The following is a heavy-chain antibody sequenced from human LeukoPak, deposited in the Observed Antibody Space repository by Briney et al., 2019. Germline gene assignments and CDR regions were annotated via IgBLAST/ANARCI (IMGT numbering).Heavy chain of an antibody. J-gene: IGHJ4*02. Sequence: GGSLRLSCAASGFTVNSNYMSWVRQAPGKGLEWVSIIYTTATTYYAGSVKGRFTISRDNSKNTLYLQMNSLRVEDTAVYYCAKDNPIEKVPGLGPGYWGQGTLVTVSS. CDR1: GFTVNSNY. CDR3: AKDNPIEKVPGLGPGY. CDR2: IYTTATT. D-gene: IGHD2-2*01. V-gene: IGHV3-53*01.